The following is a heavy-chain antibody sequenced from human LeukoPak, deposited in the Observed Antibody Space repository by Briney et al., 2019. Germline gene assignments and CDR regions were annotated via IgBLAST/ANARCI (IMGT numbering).Heavy chain of an antibody. J-gene: IGHJ4*02. CDR1: GGTFSSYA. V-gene: IGHV1-69*06. D-gene: IGHD2-2*01. CDR2: IIPIFGTA. Sequence: SVKVSCKASGGTFSSYAISWVRQAPGQGLEWMGGIIPIFGTANYAQKFQGRVTITADKSTSTAYMELSSLRSEDTAVYYCANSGYCSSTSCYWSADFDYWGRGTLVTVSS. CDR3: ANSGYCSSTSCYWSADFDY.